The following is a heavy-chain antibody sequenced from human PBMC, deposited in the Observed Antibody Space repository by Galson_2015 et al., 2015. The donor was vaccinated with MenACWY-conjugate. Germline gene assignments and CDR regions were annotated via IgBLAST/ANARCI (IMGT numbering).Heavy chain of an antibody. Sequence: SLRLSCAASGFTFSTYWMHWVRQAPGKGLVWVSRVNSDGRSTSYADSVKGRFSISRDNAKNTLYLQMNSLRAEDTAVYYCARPVRVRLSVTVPYYFDHWGQGTLVPVSS. J-gene: IGHJ4*02. V-gene: IGHV3-74*01. CDR1: GFTFSTYW. CDR2: VNSDGRST. D-gene: IGHD2-8*02. CDR3: ARPVRVRLSVTVPYYFDH.